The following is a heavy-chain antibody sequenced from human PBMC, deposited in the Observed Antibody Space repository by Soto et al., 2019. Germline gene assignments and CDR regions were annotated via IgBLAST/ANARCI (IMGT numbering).Heavy chain of an antibody. CDR1: GGSVSSGSYY. J-gene: IGHJ4*02. V-gene: IGHV4-61*01. Sequence: SETLSLTCTVSGGSVSSGSYYWSWIRQPPGKGLEWIGYIYYSGSTNYNPSLKSRVTISVDTSKNQFSLKLSSVTAADTAVYYCASAGKYSSSSGFDYWGQGTLVTVSS. CDR2: IYYSGST. CDR3: ASAGKYSSSSGFDY. D-gene: IGHD6-6*01.